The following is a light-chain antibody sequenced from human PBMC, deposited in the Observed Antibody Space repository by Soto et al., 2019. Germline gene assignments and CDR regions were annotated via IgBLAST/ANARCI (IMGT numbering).Light chain of an antibody. V-gene: IGKV1-33*01. CDR2: DAS. Sequence: DIQMTQSPSSLSASVGDRVAITCQAGQDISSFLNWYQHKPGRAPKLLIYDASSLVTGVPSRFSGSGSGTDFNLTISSLQPEDIATYSCQQYDDVPYSFGQGTKLDIK. CDR1: QDISSF. J-gene: IGKJ2*01. CDR3: QQYDDVPYS.